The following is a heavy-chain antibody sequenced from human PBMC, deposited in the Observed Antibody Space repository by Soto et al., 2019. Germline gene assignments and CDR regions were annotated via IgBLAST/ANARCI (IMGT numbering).Heavy chain of an antibody. Sequence: GGSLRLSCAASGFTFSSYAMSWVRQAPGKGLEWVSVISGSGGSTYYADSVKGRFTISRDNSKNTLYLQMNSLRAEDTAVYFCVRDADVVPLGQHMVHGEYWGQGTMVTVSS. J-gene: IGHJ4*02. D-gene: IGHD6-13*01. CDR1: GFTFSSYA. CDR2: ISGSGGST. V-gene: IGHV3-23*01. CDR3: VRDADVVPLGQHMVHGEY.